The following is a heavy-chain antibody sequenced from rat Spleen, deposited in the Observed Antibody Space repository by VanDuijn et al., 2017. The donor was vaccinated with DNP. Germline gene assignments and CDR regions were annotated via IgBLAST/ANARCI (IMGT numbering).Heavy chain of an antibody. CDR3: ARYSFRRVWDY. CDR2: ISFDGSST. CDR1: GFIFSDFY. J-gene: IGHJ2*01. V-gene: IGHV5-22*01. D-gene: IGHD1-11*01. Sequence: EVQLVESGGGLVQPGRSLKLSCTASGFIFSDFYMDWVRQGPTKGLEWVAYISFDGSSTYYGDSGRGRFTISRDNVKSILYLQMNSLRSEDMATYYCARYSFRRVWDYWGQGVMVTVSS.